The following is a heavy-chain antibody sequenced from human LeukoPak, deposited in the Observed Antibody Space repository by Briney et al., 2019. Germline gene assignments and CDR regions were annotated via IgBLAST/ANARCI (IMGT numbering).Heavy chain of an antibody. Sequence: SVKVSCKASGGTFSSYAISWVRQAPGQGLEWMGRIIPIFGTANYAQKFQGRVTITTDESTSTAYMELSSLRSEDTAVYYCASPPCSGGSCYSPYYYYMDVWGKGTTVTVSS. CDR1: GGTFSSYA. V-gene: IGHV1-69*05. D-gene: IGHD2-15*01. J-gene: IGHJ6*03. CDR3: ASPPCSGGSCYSPYYYYMDV. CDR2: IIPIFGTA.